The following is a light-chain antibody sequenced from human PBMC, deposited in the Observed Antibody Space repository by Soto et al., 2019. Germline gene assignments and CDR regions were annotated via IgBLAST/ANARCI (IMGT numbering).Light chain of an antibody. CDR2: RNT. J-gene: IGLJ2*01. Sequence: QSVLTQPPSVSGTPGQRVTISCSGSRSKIGSTNVYWFQQLSGTAPKLLIYRNTQRPSGVPDRLSGSKSGTSASLTVSGLQAEDEADYYCSSYGGSNNLVFGGGTKVTVL. CDR3: SSYGGSNNLV. V-gene: IGLV1-44*01. CDR1: RSKIGSTN.